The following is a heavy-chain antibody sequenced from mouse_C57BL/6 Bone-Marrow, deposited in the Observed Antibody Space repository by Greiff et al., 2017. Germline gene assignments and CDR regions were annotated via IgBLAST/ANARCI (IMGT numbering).Heavy chain of an antibody. D-gene: IGHD2-14*01. CDR3: ARPLYYRAMDY. Sequence: VQLQQSGPELVKPGASVKISCKASGYSFTGYYMNWVKQSPEKSLEWIGEINPSTGGTTYNQKFKAKATLTADKSSSTAYMQLKSLTSEDSAVYYCARPLYYRAMDYWGQGTSVTVSS. J-gene: IGHJ4*01. V-gene: IGHV1-42*01. CDR1: GYSFTGYY. CDR2: INPSTGGT.